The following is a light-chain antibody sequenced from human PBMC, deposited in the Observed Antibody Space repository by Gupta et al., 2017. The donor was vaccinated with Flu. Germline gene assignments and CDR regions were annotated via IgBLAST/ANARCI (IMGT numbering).Light chain of an antibody. CDR2: TAS. V-gene: IGKV1D-16*01. CDR1: QNIDTW. Sequence: PYSLSASVGDTVTITCRASQNIDTWLAWYQQKPEKAPKSLIYTASKVRSGVPSRFSGSGSGTDFTLTISSRQPEDFATYYCQQERSSPITFGRGTKVDIK. CDR3: QQERSSPIT. J-gene: IGKJ4*01.